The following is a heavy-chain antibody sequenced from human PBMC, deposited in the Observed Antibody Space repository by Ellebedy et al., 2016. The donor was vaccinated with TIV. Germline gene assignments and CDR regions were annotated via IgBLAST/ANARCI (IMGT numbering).Heavy chain of an antibody. J-gene: IGHJ5*02. D-gene: IGHD3-10*01. V-gene: IGHV4-39*07. CDR3: ARVTMVRGVRTGWFDP. CDR1: GGSISSSRYY. CDR2: IYYSGST. Sequence: MPSETLSLTCSVSGGSISSSRYYWGWIRQPPGKGLEWIGNIYYSGSTYYNPSLKSRVTISVDTSKNQFSLKLSSVTAADTAVYYCARVTMVRGVRTGWFDPWGQGTLVTVSS.